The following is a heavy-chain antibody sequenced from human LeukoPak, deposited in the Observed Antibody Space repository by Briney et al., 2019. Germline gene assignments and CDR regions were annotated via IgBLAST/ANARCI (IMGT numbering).Heavy chain of an antibody. Sequence: SETLSLTCTGSGGSISRYYWSWIRQPAGKGLEGIGRIYTSGSTNYNPSLNSRVTMSVDTSKNQFSLKLSSVTAADTAVYYCARFLYSSSWYWFDPWGQGTLVTVSS. CDR1: GGSISRYY. CDR3: ARFLYSSSWYWFDP. CDR2: IYTSGST. J-gene: IGHJ5*02. D-gene: IGHD6-13*01. V-gene: IGHV4-4*07.